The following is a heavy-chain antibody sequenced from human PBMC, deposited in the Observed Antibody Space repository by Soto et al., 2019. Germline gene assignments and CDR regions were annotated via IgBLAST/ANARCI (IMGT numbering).Heavy chain of an antibody. Sequence: QVQLVQSGAEVKKPGASVKVSCKASGYTFTGYYMHWVRQAPGQGLEWMGWINPNSGGTNYAQKFQGWVTMTRDTSISTAYMELSKLRSDNTAVYYCARGDTAMVTGYFDYWGQGTLVTVSS. D-gene: IGHD5-18*01. CDR2: INPNSGGT. CDR1: GYTFTGYY. CDR3: ARGDTAMVTGYFDY. J-gene: IGHJ4*02. V-gene: IGHV1-2*04.